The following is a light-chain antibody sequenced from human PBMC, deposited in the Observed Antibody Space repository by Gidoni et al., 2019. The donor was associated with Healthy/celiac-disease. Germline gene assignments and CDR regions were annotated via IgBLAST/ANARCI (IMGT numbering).Light chain of an antibody. CDR1: QSISSD. J-gene: IGKJ3*01. Sequence: DIQMTQSASSLSASVGARVTIACRASQSISSDLNWYQQKPGEAPKLLTYAASSLQRGVPSRFSGRGSGTDFTLTISSLQPDDFASYDCQQSYSTPQFTFGPGTKVDIK. CDR3: QQSYSTPQFT. V-gene: IGKV1-39*01. CDR2: AAS.